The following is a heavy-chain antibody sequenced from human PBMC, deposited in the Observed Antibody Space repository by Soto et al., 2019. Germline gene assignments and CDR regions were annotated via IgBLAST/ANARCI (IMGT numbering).Heavy chain of an antibody. J-gene: IGHJ5*02. CDR1: GYTFTSYD. Sequence: GASVKVSCKASGYTFTSYDSKWVRQATGQGLEWMGWMNPNSGNTGYAQKFQGRVTMTRNTSISTAYMELSSLRSEDTAVYYCARGSKGSSWYAYWFDPWGQGTLVTVSS. V-gene: IGHV1-8*01. D-gene: IGHD6-13*01. CDR2: MNPNSGNT. CDR3: ARGSKGSSWYAYWFDP.